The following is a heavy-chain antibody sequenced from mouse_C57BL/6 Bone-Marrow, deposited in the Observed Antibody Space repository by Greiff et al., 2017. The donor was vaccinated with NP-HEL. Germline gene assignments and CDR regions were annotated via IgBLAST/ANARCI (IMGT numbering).Heavy chain of an antibody. CDR1: GFNITDYY. Sequence: EVKLQESGAELVRPGASVKLSCTASGFNITDYYMHWVKQRPEQGLEWIGRIDPEDGDTEYAPKFQGKATMTADTSSNTAYLQLSSLTSEDTAVYYCTTRQLRLRGLDYWGQGTTLTVSS. D-gene: IGHD3-2*02. V-gene: IGHV14-1*01. CDR3: TTRQLRLRGLDY. CDR2: IDPEDGDT. J-gene: IGHJ2*01.